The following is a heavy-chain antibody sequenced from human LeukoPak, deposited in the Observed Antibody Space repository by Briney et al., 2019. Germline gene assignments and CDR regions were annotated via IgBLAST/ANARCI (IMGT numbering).Heavy chain of an antibody. J-gene: IGHJ1*01. CDR1: GFSLSNNG. CDR3: ASGGWWLSQH. CDR2: LRYDGINK. D-gene: IGHD2-15*01. Sequence: PGGSLRLSCAASGFSLSNNGMHWVRQAPGKGLEWVALLRYDGINKYYADSVKGRFTISRDSSKNTLYLEMNNMRAEDTAVYYCASGGWWLSQHWGQGTLVTVSS. V-gene: IGHV3-30*02.